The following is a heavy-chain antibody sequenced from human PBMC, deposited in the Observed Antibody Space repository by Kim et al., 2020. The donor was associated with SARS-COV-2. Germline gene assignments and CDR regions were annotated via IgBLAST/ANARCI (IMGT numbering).Heavy chain of an antibody. CDR1: GGSISSSSYY. V-gene: IGHV4-39*07. CDR2: IYYSGST. Sequence: SETLSLTCTVSGGSISSSSYYWGWIRQPPGKGLEWIGSIYYSGSTYYNPSLKSRVTISVDTSKNQFSLKLSSVTAADTAVYYCARELRQWLEYYYYYGMDVWGQGTTVTVSS. CDR3: ARELRQWLEYYYYYGMDV. J-gene: IGHJ6*02. D-gene: IGHD6-19*01.